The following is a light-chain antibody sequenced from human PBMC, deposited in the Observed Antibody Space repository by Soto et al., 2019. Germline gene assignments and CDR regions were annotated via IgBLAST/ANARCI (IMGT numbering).Light chain of an antibody. J-gene: IGLJ2*01. CDR1: SSDVGGYNF. V-gene: IGLV2-14*01. CDR2: AVS. CDR3: SSYTSSSTEV. Sequence: QSALTQPASVSGSPGQSLTISCTGTSSDVGGYNFVSWYQQHPGKAPKLMIYAVSNRPSGVSNRFSGSKSGNTASLTISGLQAEDEADYYCSSYTSSSTEVFGGGTKVTVL.